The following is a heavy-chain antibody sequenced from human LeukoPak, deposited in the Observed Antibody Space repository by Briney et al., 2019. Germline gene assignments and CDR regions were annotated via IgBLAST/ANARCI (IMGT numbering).Heavy chain of an antibody. Sequence: PSETLSLTCAVYGGSFSGYYWSWIRQPPGKGLEWIGEINHSGSTNYNPSLKSRVTISVDASKNQFSLKLSSVTAADTAVYYCARGLWFDPWGQGTLVTVSS. CDR2: INHSGST. V-gene: IGHV4-34*01. CDR3: ARGLWFDP. CDR1: GGSFSGYY. J-gene: IGHJ5*02.